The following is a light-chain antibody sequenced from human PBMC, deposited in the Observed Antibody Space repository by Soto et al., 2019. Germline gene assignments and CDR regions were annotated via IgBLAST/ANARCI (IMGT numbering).Light chain of an antibody. CDR2: TAS. J-gene: IGKJ5*01. CDR1: QNIFNY. CDR3: QQSFSPLPIT. Sequence: QMSQSPSSLSASVGDRVTITCRASQNIFNYVNWYQQKPGKAPRLLIFTASSLRSGVPSRFSGSGSGTDFTLTINTLQSEDFATYCCQQSFSPLPITFGQGTRLEIK. V-gene: IGKV1-39*01.